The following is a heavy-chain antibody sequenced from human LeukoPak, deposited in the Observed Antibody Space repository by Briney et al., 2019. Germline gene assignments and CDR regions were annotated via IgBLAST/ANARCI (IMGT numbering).Heavy chain of an antibody. V-gene: IGHV4-4*09. D-gene: IGHD6-6*01. CDR3: ARGEYSSSLEFDY. Sequence: SETLSLTCTVSGGSISSYYWSWIRQPPGKGLEWIGYIYTSGSTNYNPSLKSRVTISVDTSKNQFSLKLSSVTAADTAVYYCARGEYSSSLEFDYWGQGTLVTVSS. J-gene: IGHJ4*02. CDR2: IYTSGST. CDR1: GGSISSYY.